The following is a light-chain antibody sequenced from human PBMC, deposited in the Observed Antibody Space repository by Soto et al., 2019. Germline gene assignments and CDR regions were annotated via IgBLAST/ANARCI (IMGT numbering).Light chain of an antibody. V-gene: IGLV2-14*01. CDR3: SSYTTSATPV. CDR1: ASDIGAYNY. Sequence: QSALTQPASVSGSPGQSITISCTGTASDIGAYNYVSWYQQHPGKAPQFIIYEVSHRPSGVSHRFSASKSGNTASLTISGLQTDDEADYYCSSYTTSATPVFGGGTKVTVL. J-gene: IGLJ3*02. CDR2: EVS.